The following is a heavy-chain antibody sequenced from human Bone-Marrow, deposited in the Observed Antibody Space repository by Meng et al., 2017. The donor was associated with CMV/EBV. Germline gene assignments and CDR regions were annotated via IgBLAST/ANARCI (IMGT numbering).Heavy chain of an antibody. CDR2: ISAYNGNT. J-gene: IGHJ6*02. Sequence: ASVKVSCKASGYTFTSYGISWVRQAPGQGLEWMGWISAYNGNTNYAQKLQGRVTMTTDTSTSTAYMELRSLRSDDTAVYYCARVGIQLWLLSPTRGMDVCGQGTTVVVSS. CDR3: ARVGIQLWLLSPTRGMDV. CDR1: GYTFTSYG. D-gene: IGHD5-18*01. V-gene: IGHV1-18*01.